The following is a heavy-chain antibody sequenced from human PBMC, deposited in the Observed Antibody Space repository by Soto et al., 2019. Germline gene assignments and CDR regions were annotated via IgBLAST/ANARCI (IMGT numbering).Heavy chain of an antibody. CDR3: ARGRYCLTGRCFPNWFDS. V-gene: IGHV4-30-4*01. CDR1: GDSISTVDYF. J-gene: IGHJ5*01. CDR2: IYKSTTT. D-gene: IGHD2-15*01. Sequence: SETLSLTCSVSGDSISTVDYFWAWIRQPPGQALEYIGYIYKSTTTYYNPSFESRVAISLDTSKSQFSLTVTSVTAADTAVYFCARGRYCLTGRCFPNWFDSWGQGTLVTSPQ.